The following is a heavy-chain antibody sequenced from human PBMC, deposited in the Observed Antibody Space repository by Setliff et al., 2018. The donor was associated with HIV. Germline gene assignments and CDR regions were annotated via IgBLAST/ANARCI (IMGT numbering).Heavy chain of an antibody. CDR1: GYSMSSGYY. CDR3: ARQPLYNDYDWRSYYFDY. V-gene: IGHV4-38-2*01. D-gene: IGHD5-12*01. Sequence: LSLTCGVSGYSMSSGYYWGWIRQPPGKGLEWIGNVYHTGSTYYNPSLKSRVTISVDTSKNQFSLKLRSVTAADTAVYYRARQPLYNDYDWRSYYFDYWGQGSLVTVSS. J-gene: IGHJ4*02. CDR2: VYHTGST.